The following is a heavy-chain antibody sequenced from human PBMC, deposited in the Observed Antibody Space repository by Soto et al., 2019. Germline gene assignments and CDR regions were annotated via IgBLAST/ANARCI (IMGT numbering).Heavy chain of an antibody. CDR1: GFTFSSYW. J-gene: IGHJ5*01. CDR2: INSDGSST. V-gene: IGHV3-74*01. Sequence: EVQLVESGGSVVQPGGSLRLSCAASGFTFSSYWMHWVRQVPGKGLVWVSHINSDGSSTSYADSVKGRFTISRDNAKNTLYLQMNSLRAEDTAVYYCVRANSGWYDYWGHGTLVTVSS. CDR3: VRANSGWYDY. D-gene: IGHD6-19*01.